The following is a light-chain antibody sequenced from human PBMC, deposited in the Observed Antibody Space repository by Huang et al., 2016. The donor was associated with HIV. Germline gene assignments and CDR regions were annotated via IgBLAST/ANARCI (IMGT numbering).Light chain of an antibody. CDR1: QCVGVN. V-gene: IGKV3-15*01. CDR2: GAS. J-gene: IGKJ2*01. Sequence: EVMMTQSPATLSVSLGDKASLSCRASQCVGVNLAWYQQKPGQAPTLLIYGASDRATGISARFCGSGSGTDFTLTISSLQSEDSAVYFCQQYDKWPGTFGRGTRLQI. CDR3: QQYDKWPGT.